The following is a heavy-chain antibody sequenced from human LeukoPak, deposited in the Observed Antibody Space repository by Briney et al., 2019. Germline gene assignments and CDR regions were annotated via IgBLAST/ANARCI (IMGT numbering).Heavy chain of an antibody. V-gene: IGHV1-2*02. CDR2: INPNSGGT. CDR3: AREDGSGSYHVDY. D-gene: IGHD3-10*01. CDR1: GYTFTDYY. Sequence: SVKVSCKASGYTFTDYYIHWVRQVPGQGLEWMGWINPNSGGTNYAQKFQGRVTMTRDTSINTAYMELRRLRSDDTALYYCAREDGSGSYHVDYWGQGTLVTVSS. J-gene: IGHJ4*02.